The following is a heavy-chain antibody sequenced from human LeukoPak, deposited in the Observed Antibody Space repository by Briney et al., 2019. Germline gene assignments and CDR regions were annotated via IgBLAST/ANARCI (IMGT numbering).Heavy chain of an antibody. CDR1: GFTLGSHD. CDR3: VREARGSHYTYFDY. Sequence: PGGSLRLLCTASGFTLGSHDMHWVRQIPGQGLEWVAAGSCGFHALFPDPVQARFTVSREVPRNSLSLQMNSLRAGDTAVYYCVREARGSHYTYFDYWGQGTLVTVSS. J-gene: IGHJ4*02. D-gene: IGHD4-11*01. V-gene: IGHV3-13*01. CDR2: GSCGFHA.